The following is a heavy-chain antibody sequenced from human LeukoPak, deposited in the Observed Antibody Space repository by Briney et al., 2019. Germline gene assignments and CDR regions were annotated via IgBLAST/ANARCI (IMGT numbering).Heavy chain of an antibody. CDR3: ARGSRGYSYGYHRD. J-gene: IGHJ4*02. CDR2: INHRRST. Sequence: PSETLSLTCGVYGGSFSGYYWSWIRQTPGKGLEWIGEINHRRSTNYSPSFKTRVTVSVDTSKNQISLMLNSVTAADTAVYYCARGSRGYSYGYHRDWGQGTLVTVSS. D-gene: IGHD5-18*01. CDR1: GGSFSGYY. V-gene: IGHV4-34*01.